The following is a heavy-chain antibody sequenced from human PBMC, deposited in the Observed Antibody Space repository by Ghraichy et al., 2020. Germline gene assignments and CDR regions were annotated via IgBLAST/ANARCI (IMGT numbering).Heavy chain of an antibody. CDR2: TYYRSQWYD. Sequence: SQTLSLTCAISGDSVSRDTAAWNWVRQSPSGGLEWLGRTYYRSQWYDDYAESVKGRIVVKPDTSKNQFSLQLNSVTPEDTAVYFCTRDVWGFDLWGQGMLVTVSS. V-gene: IGHV6-1*01. CDR3: TRDVWGFDL. D-gene: IGHD7-27*01. J-gene: IGHJ4*02. CDR1: GDSVSRDTAA.